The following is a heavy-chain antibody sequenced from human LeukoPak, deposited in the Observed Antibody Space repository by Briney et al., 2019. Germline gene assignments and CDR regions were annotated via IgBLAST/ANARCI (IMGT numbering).Heavy chain of an antibody. D-gene: IGHD2-21*02. CDR2: ISSGGATT. J-gene: IGHJ4*02. CDR3: VRGMTAPDC. CDR1: GFTFNNYA. Sequence: QPGGSLRLSCAASGFTFNNYAMSWVRQAPGKGLEWVSSISSGGATTWYADSAKGRFTISRDNSQSTLYLRMNGLRAEDTAVFYCVRGMTAPDCWGQGSLVTVSS. V-gene: IGHV3-23*01.